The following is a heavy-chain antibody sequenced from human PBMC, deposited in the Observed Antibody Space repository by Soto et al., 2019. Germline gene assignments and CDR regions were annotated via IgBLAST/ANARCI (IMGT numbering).Heavy chain of an antibody. Sequence: EVHVLESGGGLAQPGGSLRLSCAASGFTFNTYALSWVRQAPGKGLEWVSGISGSGSNTFYGHAVKGRFTISRDNSKDTLYLQMNSLRVEDTAVYYCAKGSALAATGGWDWFDSWGQGTLVTVSS. CDR3: AKGSALAATGGWDWFDS. CDR1: GFTFNTYA. J-gene: IGHJ5*01. CDR2: ISGSGSNT. V-gene: IGHV3-23*01. D-gene: IGHD6-13*01.